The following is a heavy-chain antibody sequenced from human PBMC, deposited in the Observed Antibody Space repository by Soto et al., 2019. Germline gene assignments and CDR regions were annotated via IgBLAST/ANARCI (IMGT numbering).Heavy chain of an antibody. CDR3: ARDVSPGSSSSLYFDAFDI. CDR1: GFSFSSYW. D-gene: IGHD6-13*01. V-gene: IGHV3-7*05. CDR2: IKRDGSAG. J-gene: IGHJ3*02. Sequence: EVQLVESGGGLVQPGGSLRLSCAASGFSFSSYWMTWVRQAPGKGLEWVANIKRDGSAGSYLDSVRGRFTVSRDNVKNSLYLQMNSLRAEDTALYYCARDVSPGSSSSLYFDAFDIWGQGTMVTVSS.